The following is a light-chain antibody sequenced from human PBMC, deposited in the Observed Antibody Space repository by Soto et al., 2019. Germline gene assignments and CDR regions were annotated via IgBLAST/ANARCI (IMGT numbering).Light chain of an antibody. V-gene: IGKV1-5*03. Sequence: DIQMTQSPTTLSASVGDRVTITCRANESFSRWLAWYQQKPGKAPKLLIYQASRLQSGVPSRFSGSGSGTEFTLTISSLHPDDLATYYCQHYQRFSRTFXRGTKVDIK. CDR1: ESFSRW. CDR3: QHYQRFSRT. CDR2: QAS. J-gene: IGKJ1*01.